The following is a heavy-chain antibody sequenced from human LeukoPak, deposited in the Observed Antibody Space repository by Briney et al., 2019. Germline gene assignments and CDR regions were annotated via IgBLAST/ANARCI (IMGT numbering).Heavy chain of an antibody. J-gene: IGHJ5*02. D-gene: IGHD2-15*01. CDR2: ISWSGGST. Sequence: GGSLRLSCEASGFTFEDYAMTWVRQAPGKGLEWVSGISWSGGSTGYGDSVKGRFTISRDNAKKSLYLQMNSVRVEDTALYYCARSDGGLNLWGHGILVTVSS. CDR1: GFTFEDYA. V-gene: IGHV3-20*04. CDR3: ARSDGGLNL.